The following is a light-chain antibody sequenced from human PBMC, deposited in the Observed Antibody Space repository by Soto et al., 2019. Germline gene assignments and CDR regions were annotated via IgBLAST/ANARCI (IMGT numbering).Light chain of an antibody. Sequence: ELGLPQSIATVSWSEGERATVSCWASQSVDNYLAWYQQKPRQAPRLLIYGTSNRATGIPDRISGSRSGTEFTLTISSRQPEDFGVYYCQQFDDWPTFGQGTKVDIK. J-gene: IGKJ1*01. V-gene: IGKV3-15*01. CDR3: QQFDDWPT. CDR2: GTS. CDR1: QSVDNY.